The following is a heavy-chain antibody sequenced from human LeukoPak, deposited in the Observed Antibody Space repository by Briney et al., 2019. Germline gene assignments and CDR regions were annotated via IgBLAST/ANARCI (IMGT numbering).Heavy chain of an antibody. V-gene: IGHV3-48*01. CDR3: ARGREYYYYYYYMDV. CDR1: GFTFSSYS. J-gene: IGHJ6*03. Sequence: GGSLRLSCAASGFTFSSYSMNWVRQAPGKGLEWVSYISSSSSTIYYADSVKGRFTISRDNAKNSLYLQMSSLRAEDTAVYYCARGREYYYYYYYMDVWGKGTTVTVSS. CDR2: ISSSSSTI. D-gene: IGHD3-10*01.